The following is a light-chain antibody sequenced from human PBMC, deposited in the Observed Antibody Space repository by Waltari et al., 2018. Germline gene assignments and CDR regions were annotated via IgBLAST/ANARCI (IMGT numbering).Light chain of an antibody. V-gene: IGKV1-NL1*01. CDR2: GAS. Sequence: DIQMLQSPSSLPASLGDRVTITCRASQGISSSLAWYQKKVGEAPKLLLYGASRLESGVPSRFSGSGSGTVYTLTISSLQPEDFATYYCQQYFGIPITFGQGTRLE. CDR3: QQYFGIPIT. CDR1: QGISSS. J-gene: IGKJ5*01.